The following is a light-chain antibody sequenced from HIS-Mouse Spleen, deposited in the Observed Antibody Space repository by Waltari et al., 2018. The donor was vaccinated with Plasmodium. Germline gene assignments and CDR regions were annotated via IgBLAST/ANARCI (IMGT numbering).Light chain of an antibody. CDR3: YSTDSSGNHRV. J-gene: IGLJ3*02. CDR2: EDS. V-gene: IGLV3-10*01. Sequence: SYELTQPPSVSVSPGQTARITCSGDAFQTKYPYSYHQKSGQAPVLVIYEDSKRPSGIPEGFSGSSSGTMATLTISGAQVEDEADYYCYSTDSSGNHRVFGGGTKLTVL. CDR1: AFQTKY.